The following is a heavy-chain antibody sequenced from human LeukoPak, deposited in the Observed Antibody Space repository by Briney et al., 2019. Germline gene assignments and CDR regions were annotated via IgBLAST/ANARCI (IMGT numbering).Heavy chain of an antibody. D-gene: IGHD3-22*01. CDR2: IFYSGST. J-gene: IGHJ4*02. V-gene: IGHV4-39*07. CDR1: SGSISTSNYY. CDR3: ARPSHDYDSSGYYPY. Sequence: SETLSLTCTVSSGSISTSNYYWGWVRQPPGKALEWIGNIFYSGSTYYSPSLKSRVTISLDTSKNQFSLKLSSVTAADTAVYYCARPSHDYDSSGYYPYWGQGTLVTVSS.